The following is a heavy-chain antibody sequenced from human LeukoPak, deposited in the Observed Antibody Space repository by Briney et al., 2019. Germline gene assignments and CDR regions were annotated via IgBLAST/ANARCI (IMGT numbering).Heavy chain of an antibody. CDR2: IRGSGGST. CDR3: ARGGYSYVAFDY. V-gene: IGHV3-23*01. Sequence: PGGSLRLSCAAAGFSVSIYAMRWVRQPPGEGMGWVSAIRGSGGSTYYADSVKGRFTISRDNSKNTLYLQMNSLRAEDTAVYYCARGGYSYVAFDYWGQGTLVTVSS. J-gene: IGHJ4*02. D-gene: IGHD5-18*01. CDR1: GFSVSIYA.